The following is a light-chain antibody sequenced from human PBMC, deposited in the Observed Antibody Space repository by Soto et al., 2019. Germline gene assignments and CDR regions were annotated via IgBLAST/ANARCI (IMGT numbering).Light chain of an antibody. CDR1: QDISTF. J-gene: IGKJ2*01. Sequence: DIQMTQSPSSLSASVGDRVTLTCQASQDISTFLNWYHQEPGKAPKLLISDASALETGVPSRFRGSGAGTDFTFNISSLQPRDVGTYYCQQSEDVPPFGQGTKVDIX. V-gene: IGKV1-33*01. CDR3: QQSEDVPP. CDR2: DAS.